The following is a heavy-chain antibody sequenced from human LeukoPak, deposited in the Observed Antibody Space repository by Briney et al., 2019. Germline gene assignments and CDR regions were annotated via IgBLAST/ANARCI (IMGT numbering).Heavy chain of an antibody. CDR1: GFTFSSYA. D-gene: IGHD1-26*01. CDR2: ISGSGDST. J-gene: IGHJ5*02. Sequence: GGSLRLSCAASGFTFSSYAMTWVRQAPGKGLEWVSAISGSGDSTYYADSVKGRFTISRDNSKNTLFLQMNSLRVEDTAVYYCEGGVNWFDPWGQGTLVTVSS. V-gene: IGHV3-23*01. CDR3: EGGVNWFDP.